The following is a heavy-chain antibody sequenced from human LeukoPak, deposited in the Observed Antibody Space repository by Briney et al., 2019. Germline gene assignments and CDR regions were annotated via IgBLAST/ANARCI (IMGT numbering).Heavy chain of an antibody. CDR2: ISSSSSYI. CDR3: ARSRGYYDFWSGYNY. V-gene: IGHV3-21*04. Sequence: GGSLRLSCAASGFTFSSYSMNWVRQAPGKGLEWVSSISSSSSYIYYADSVKGRFTISRDNAKNSLYLQMNSLRAEDTALYYCARSRGYYDFWSGYNYWGQGTLVTVSS. D-gene: IGHD3-3*01. J-gene: IGHJ4*02. CDR1: GFTFSSYS.